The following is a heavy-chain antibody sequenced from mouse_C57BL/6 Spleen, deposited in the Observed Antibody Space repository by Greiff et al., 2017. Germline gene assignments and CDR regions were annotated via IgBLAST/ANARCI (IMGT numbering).Heavy chain of an antibody. CDR2: IRNKANGYTT. J-gene: IGHJ4*01. Sequence: EVKLVESGGGLVQPGGSLSLSCAASGFTFTDYYMSWVRQPPGKALEWLGFIRNKANGYTTEYSASVKGRFTISRANSPNNLYLQMNALRAEDSATYYCARYEDRNYAMDYWGQGTSVTVSS. CDR3: ARYEDRNYAMDY. V-gene: IGHV7-3*01. CDR1: GFTFTDYY.